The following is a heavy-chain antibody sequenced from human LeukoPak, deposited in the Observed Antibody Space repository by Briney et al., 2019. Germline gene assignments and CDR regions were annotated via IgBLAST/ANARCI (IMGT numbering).Heavy chain of an antibody. CDR3: ARGYCSGGSCIHDY. D-gene: IGHD2-15*01. J-gene: IGHJ4*02. Sequence: SETLSLTCTVSGGSISSYYWSWIRQPPGKGLEWIGYIYYSGSTNYNPSLKSRVTISVDTSKNQFSLKLSSVTAADTAAYYCARGYCSGGSCIHDYWGQGTLVTVSS. CDR1: GGSISSYY. CDR2: IYYSGST. V-gene: IGHV4-59*01.